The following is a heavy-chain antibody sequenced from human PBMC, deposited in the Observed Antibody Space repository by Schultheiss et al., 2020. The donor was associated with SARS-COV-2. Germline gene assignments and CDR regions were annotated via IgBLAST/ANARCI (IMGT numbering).Heavy chain of an antibody. CDR3: ARGGTNFDY. CDR1: GGSISSYY. D-gene: IGHD3-16*01. CDR2: IYSSGIT. V-gene: IGHV4-59*08. Sequence: SETLSLTCTVSGGSISSYYWNWIRQPPGKGLEWIGYIYSSGITNYNPSLKSRVTISVDTSKNQFSLKLSSVTAADTAVYYCARGGTNFDYWGQGTLVTVSS. J-gene: IGHJ4*02.